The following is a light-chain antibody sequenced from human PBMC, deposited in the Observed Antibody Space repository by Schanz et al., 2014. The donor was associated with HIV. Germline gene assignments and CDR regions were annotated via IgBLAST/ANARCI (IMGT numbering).Light chain of an antibody. Sequence: EIVLTQSPATLSLSPGERATLSCRASQSVSSYLAWYQQKPGQSPRLLVYGASTRATGIPARFSGSGSGTEFTLTISSLQSEDFAVYYCQQYDTWPRTFGHGTKVDIK. J-gene: IGKJ1*01. V-gene: IGKV3-15*01. CDR2: GAS. CDR3: QQYDTWPRT. CDR1: QSVSSY.